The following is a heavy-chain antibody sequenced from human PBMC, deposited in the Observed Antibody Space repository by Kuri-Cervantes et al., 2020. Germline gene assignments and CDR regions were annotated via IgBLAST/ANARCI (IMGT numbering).Heavy chain of an antibody. CDR1: GGSISSGDYY. CDR2: IYYSGST. J-gene: IGHJ3*02. D-gene: IGHD3-22*01. V-gene: IGHV4-30-4*01. Sequence: SETLPLTCTVSGGSISSGDYYWSWIRQPPGKGLEWIGYIYYSGSTYYNPSLKSRVTISVDTSKNQFSLKPSSVTAADTAVYYCARASRYYDSSGYYYENDAFDIWGQGTMVTVSS. CDR3: ARASRYYDSSGYYYENDAFDI.